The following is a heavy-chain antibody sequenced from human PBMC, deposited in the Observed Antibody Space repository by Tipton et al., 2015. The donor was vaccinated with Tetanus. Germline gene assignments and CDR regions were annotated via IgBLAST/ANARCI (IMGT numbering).Heavy chain of an antibody. CDR3: AQREESLSQKLC. Sequence: SLRLSCAASGFTFNNYAMSWVRQAPGKGLEWVASITGSGGTTFYPESLRGRFTISRDNSNNTVFLHLSSLGVEDTAVYYCAQREESLSQKLCWGQGTLVTVSS. J-gene: IGHJ4*02. V-gene: IGHV3-23*01. CDR2: ITGSGGTT. CDR1: GFTFNNYA. D-gene: IGHD1-1*01.